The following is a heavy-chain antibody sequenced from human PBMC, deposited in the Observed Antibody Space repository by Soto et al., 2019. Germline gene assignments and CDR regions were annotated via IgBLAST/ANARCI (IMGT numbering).Heavy chain of an antibody. J-gene: IGHJ4*02. CDR2: VTPDGSNT. CDR1: GVTFSDYA. CDR3: AREARQWLVTSDFNF. Sequence: VQLVESGGGVVQPGRSLRLSCAASGVTFSDYAMHWVRQAPGKGLEWVGGVTPDGSNTHYADSVKGRVTISRDRSKNTAYLELTSLRSEDTAVYYCAREARQWLVTSDFNFWGQGTPVTVSS. D-gene: IGHD6-19*01. V-gene: IGHV3-30*03.